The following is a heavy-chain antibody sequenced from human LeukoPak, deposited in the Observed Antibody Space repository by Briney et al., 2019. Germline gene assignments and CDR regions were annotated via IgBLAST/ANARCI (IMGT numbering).Heavy chain of an antibody. CDR2: ISGSGLYI. V-gene: IGHV3-21*01. CDR3: ARGSFSSTGFERYFFDS. D-gene: IGHD6-13*01. J-gene: IGHJ4*02. Sequence: GGSLRLSCAASGFSFDKYTMHWVRQAPGRGLEWVSSISGSGLYIFYGDSMKGRFTISRDNTKNSLFLQMNSLRAEDTSVYFCARGSFSSTGFERYFFDSWGQGTLVTVSA. CDR1: GFSFDKYT.